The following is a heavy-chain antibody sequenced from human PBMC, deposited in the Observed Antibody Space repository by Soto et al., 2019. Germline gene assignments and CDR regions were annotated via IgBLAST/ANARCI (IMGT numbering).Heavy chain of an antibody. CDR1: GGSISSGAYY. Sequence: QVQLQESGPGLVKPSQTLSLTCTVSGGSISSGAYYWSWIRQHPGKGLEWIGCIHYSGSTHYNPSLKSRLTISVVTSKNEFSLKLSSVTAADTAVYYCARDGGGGALVRFDYWGQGPLVTVSS. V-gene: IGHV4-31*03. J-gene: IGHJ4*02. CDR2: IHYSGST. CDR3: ARDGGGGALVRFDY. D-gene: IGHD2-21*01.